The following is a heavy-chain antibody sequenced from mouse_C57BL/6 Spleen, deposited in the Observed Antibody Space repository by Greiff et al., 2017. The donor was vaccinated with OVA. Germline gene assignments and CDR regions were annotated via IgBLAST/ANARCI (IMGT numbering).Heavy chain of an antibody. Sequence: EVQLVESGGGLVKPGGSLKLSCAASGFTFSDYGMHWVRQAPEKGLEWVAYISSGSSTIYYADTVKGRFTISRDNAKNTLFLHMTSLRSEDTAMYYCARGRYYGSSYGAMDYWGQGTSVTVSS. D-gene: IGHD1-1*01. J-gene: IGHJ4*01. CDR1: GFTFSDYG. CDR3: ARGRYYGSSYGAMDY. CDR2: ISSGSSTI. V-gene: IGHV5-17*01.